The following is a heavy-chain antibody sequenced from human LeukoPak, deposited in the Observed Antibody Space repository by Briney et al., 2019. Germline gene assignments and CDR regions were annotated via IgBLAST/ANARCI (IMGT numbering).Heavy chain of an antibody. Sequence: TGGSLRLSCAASGFTFDDYGMHWVRQAPGKGLEWVSCISWNRGSIGYADSVKGRFPISRDNAKKPLYLQMNSLRAADTALYYCAKGARRFGDTKFEYSGHGTLVTVSS. J-gene: IGHJ4*01. V-gene: IGHV3-9*01. CDR2: ISWNRGSI. D-gene: IGHD3-10*01. CDR3: AKGARRFGDTKFEY. CDR1: GFTFDDYG.